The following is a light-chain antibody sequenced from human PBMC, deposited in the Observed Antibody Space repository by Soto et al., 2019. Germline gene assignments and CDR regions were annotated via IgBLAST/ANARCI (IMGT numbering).Light chain of an antibody. CDR2: DAS. Sequence: EIVLTQSPATLSLSPGERATLSCRASQSVSSYLAWYRQRPGQAPRLLIYDASNRATGIPARFSGSGSGTDFTLTISSLEPEDFAVYYCHQRGGWPSTIGQGTKVEI. V-gene: IGKV3-11*01. CDR3: HQRGGWPST. J-gene: IGKJ1*01. CDR1: QSVSSY.